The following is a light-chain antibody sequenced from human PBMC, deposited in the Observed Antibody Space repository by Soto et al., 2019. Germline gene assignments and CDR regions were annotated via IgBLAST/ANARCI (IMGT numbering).Light chain of an antibody. Sequence: DIQMTQSPSTLSASVGDRVTITCRANQSITIWLAWYQQKPGKAPKLLIFDASSLELGVPSRFSGSGSGTEFTLTISSLQPDDFATYYCQHYNSYSWTFGQGTNVEIK. J-gene: IGKJ1*01. CDR2: DAS. CDR1: QSITIW. V-gene: IGKV1-5*01. CDR3: QHYNSYSWT.